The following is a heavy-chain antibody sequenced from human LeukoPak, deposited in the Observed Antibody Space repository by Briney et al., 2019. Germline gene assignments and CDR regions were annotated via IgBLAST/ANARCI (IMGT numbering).Heavy chain of an antibody. CDR3: TTNPLKYYYDNNGYPRRLDY. Sequence: PGGSLRLSCAASGFTFDDYAMHWVRQAPGKGLEWVSGISWNSGSIGYADSVKGRFTISRDNAKNSLYLQMNSLKTEDTAVYYCTTNPLKYYYDNNGYPRRLDYWGQGTLVTVSS. V-gene: IGHV3-9*01. CDR1: GFTFDDYA. J-gene: IGHJ4*02. CDR2: ISWNSGSI. D-gene: IGHD3-22*01.